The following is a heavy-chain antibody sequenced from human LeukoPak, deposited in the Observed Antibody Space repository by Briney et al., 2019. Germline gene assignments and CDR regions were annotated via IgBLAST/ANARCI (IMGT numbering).Heavy chain of an antibody. J-gene: IGHJ3*02. V-gene: IGHV3-7*01. CDR1: GFTFSSYW. CDR2: IRQDGNEK. CDR3: ARDESDAFDI. Sequence: QPGGSLRLSCAASGFTFSSYWMSWVRQAPGKGLQWVAIIRQDGNEKYYVDSVKGRFTISRDNARNSLYLQMNSLRAEDTAVYYCARDESDAFDIWGQGTMVTVSS.